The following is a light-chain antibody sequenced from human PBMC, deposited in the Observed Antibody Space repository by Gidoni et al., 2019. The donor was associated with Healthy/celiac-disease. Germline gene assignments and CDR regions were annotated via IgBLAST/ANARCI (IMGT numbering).Light chain of an antibody. CDR2: DAS. V-gene: IGKV1-5*01. CDR3: QQYNSYSPWT. J-gene: IGKJ1*01. CDR1: QSISSW. Sequence: DIQMTQSPSTLSASVGDRVTITCRASQSISSWLAWYQQKPGKAPKLLIYDASSLESGVPSRVSGSGSGTEFTLTIRSLQPDDFATYYCQQYNSYSPWTFGQGTKVEIK.